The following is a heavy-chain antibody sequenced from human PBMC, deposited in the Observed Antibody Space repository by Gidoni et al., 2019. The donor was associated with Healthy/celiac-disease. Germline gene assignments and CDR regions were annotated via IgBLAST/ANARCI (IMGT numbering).Heavy chain of an antibody. J-gene: IGHJ4*02. CDR2: ISSSSSYI. Sequence: EVQLVESGGGLVKPGGSLRLSCAASGFTFSSYSMNWVRQAPGKGLEWVSSISSSSSYIYYADSVKGRFTISRDNAKNSLYLQMNSLRAEDTAVYYCARNHGYSSGWYEYYFDYWGQGTLVTVSS. CDR1: GFTFSSYS. D-gene: IGHD6-19*01. CDR3: ARNHGYSSGWYEYYFDY. V-gene: IGHV3-21*01.